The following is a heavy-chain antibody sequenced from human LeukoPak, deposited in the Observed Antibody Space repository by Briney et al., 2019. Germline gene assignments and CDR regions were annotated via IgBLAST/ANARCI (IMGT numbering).Heavy chain of an antibody. CDR2: IYGST. D-gene: IGHD2-2*02. J-gene: IGHJ6*02. CDR3: ARDSQAWLSSTSHYNGMDV. V-gene: IGHV4-38-2*02. Sequence: SETLSLTCTVSGYSISSDYYWGWIRQPPGKGLEWIGSIYGSTYYNPSLKSRVTISVDTSRNQFSLKLSSVTAADTAVYYCARDSQAWLSSTSHYNGMDVWGRGTTVIVSS. CDR1: GYSISSDYY.